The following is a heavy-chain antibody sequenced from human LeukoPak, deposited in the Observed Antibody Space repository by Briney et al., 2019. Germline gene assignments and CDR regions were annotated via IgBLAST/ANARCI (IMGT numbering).Heavy chain of an antibody. CDR1: GYTFTKYV. Sequence: GASVKVSCKASGYTFTKYVVHWVRQAPGQRPEWMGWINAGNGDTKYSQNFQDRVTITRDTSANTVYMELSSLTSEDTSLYYCARGDCCDTCYRGGYWGQGTLVTVSS. J-gene: IGHJ4*02. CDR3: ARGDCCDTCYRGGY. V-gene: IGHV1-3*01. D-gene: IGHD2-15*01. CDR2: INAGNGDT.